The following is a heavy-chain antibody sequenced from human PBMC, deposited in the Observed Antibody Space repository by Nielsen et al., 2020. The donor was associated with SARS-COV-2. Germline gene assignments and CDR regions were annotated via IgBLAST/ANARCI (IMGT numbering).Heavy chain of an antibody. CDR1: GFTFSSYS. CDR2: ISSSSSYI. CDR3: ARDHRGHSGYEYPDYFDY. Sequence: RGSLRLSCAASGFTFSSYSMNWVRQAPGKGLEWVSSISSSSSYIYYADSVKGRFTISRDNAKNSLYLQMNSLRAEDTAVYYCARDHRGHSGYEYPDYFDYWGQGTLVTVSS. J-gene: IGHJ4*02. V-gene: IGHV3-21*01. D-gene: IGHD5-12*01.